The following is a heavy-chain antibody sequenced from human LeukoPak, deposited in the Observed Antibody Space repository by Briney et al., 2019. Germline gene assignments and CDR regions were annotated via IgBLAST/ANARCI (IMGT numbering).Heavy chain of an antibody. CDR2: FDPEDGET. D-gene: IGHD3-22*01. Sequence: GASVKVSCKAFGYTFTNYYMHWVRQAPGKGLEWMGGFDPEDGETIYAQKFQGRITMTEDTSTDTAYMELSSLRSEDTAVYYCATHSSGYYYVNPLWQHWGQGTLVTVSS. CDR1: GYTFTNYY. J-gene: IGHJ1*01. V-gene: IGHV1-24*01. CDR3: ATHSSGYYYVNPLWQH.